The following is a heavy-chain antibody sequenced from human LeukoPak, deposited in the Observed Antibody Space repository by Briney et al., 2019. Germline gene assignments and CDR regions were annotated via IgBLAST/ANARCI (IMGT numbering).Heavy chain of an antibody. D-gene: IGHD6-13*01. CDR2: INSNTGNP. Sequence: ASVKVSCKASGYTFTSNAMNWVRQAPGQGLEWMGWINSNTGNPTYAQGFTGRFVFSLDTSVSTAYLQISSLKAEDTAVYYCARGIAAAVTKYYYYMDVWGKGTTVTVSS. J-gene: IGHJ6*03. V-gene: IGHV7-4-1*02. CDR1: GYTFTSNA. CDR3: ARGIAAAVTKYYYYMDV.